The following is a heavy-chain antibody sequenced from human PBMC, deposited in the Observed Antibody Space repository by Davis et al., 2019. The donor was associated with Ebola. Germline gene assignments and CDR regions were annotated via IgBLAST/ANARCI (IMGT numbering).Heavy chain of an antibody. CDR3: AKKSMDYGDWYVG. J-gene: IGHJ5*02. CDR2: ISGSGGST. CDR1: GFTFSSYA. D-gene: IGHD4-17*01. V-gene: IGHV3-23*01. Sequence: PSETLSLTCAASGFTFSSYAMHWVRQAPGKGLEWVSAISGSGGSTYYADSVKGRFTISRDNSKNTLYLQMNSLRAEDTAVYYCAKKSMDYGDWYVGWGQGTLVTVSS.